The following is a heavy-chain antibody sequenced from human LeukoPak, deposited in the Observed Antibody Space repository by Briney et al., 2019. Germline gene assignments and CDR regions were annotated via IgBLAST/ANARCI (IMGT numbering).Heavy chain of an antibody. J-gene: IGHJ1*01. CDR2: IRGSGGST. CDR3: AKDSKGYGDYIGREYFQH. D-gene: IGHD4-17*01. Sequence: SGGSLRLSCAASGFTFSSYAMSWVRQAPGKGLEWVSAIRGSGGSTYYADSVKGRFTISRDNSKNTLYLQMNSLRAEDTAVYYCAKDSKGYGDYIGREYFQHWGQGTLVTVSS. CDR1: GFTFSSYA. V-gene: IGHV3-23*01.